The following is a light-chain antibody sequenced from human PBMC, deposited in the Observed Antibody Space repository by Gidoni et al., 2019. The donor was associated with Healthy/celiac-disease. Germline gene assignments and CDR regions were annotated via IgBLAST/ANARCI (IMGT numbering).Light chain of an antibody. CDR2: GNS. CDR3: QSYDSSLSGCV. CDR1: RSNIGAGYD. Sequence: QSVLTQPPSVSGAPGQRVTISCTGSRSNIGAGYDVHWYQQRPGPAPKLLIYGNSNRPSGVPDRFSGSKSGTSASLAITGLQAEDEADYYCQSYDSSLSGCVFGGGTKLTVL. J-gene: IGLJ2*01. V-gene: IGLV1-40*01.